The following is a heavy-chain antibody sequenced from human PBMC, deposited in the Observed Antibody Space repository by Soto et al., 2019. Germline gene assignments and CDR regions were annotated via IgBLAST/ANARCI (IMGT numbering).Heavy chain of an antibody. V-gene: IGHV1-18*01. Sequence: QVQLVQSGGEVKKPGASVKLSCTASGYTFTSYGISWVRQAPGQGLEWMGWISAYNGKTNYAQNVQGRVTMTTDTSTRTAYMDLRSLRSDDTAVYYCPGGGDVNYYHAMAVWGQGPTVTVSS. CDR1: GYTFTSYG. CDR3: PGGGDVNYYHAMAV. CDR2: ISAYNGKT. D-gene: IGHD5-12*01. J-gene: IGHJ6*02.